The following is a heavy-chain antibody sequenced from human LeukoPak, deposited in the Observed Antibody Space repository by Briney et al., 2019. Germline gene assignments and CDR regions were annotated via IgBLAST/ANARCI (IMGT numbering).Heavy chain of an antibody. D-gene: IGHD6-19*01. CDR3: AKGSAVADLYFDY. J-gene: IGHJ4*02. CDR2: ITGSGDST. V-gene: IGHV3-23*01. Sequence: GGSLRHSCAASGFTFSSYWMSWVRQAPGKGLEWVSTITGSGDSTYYADSVKGRFTISRDDSKNSLYLQMNSLRAEDTAVYYCAKGSAVADLYFDYWGQGTLVTVSS. CDR1: GFTFSSYW.